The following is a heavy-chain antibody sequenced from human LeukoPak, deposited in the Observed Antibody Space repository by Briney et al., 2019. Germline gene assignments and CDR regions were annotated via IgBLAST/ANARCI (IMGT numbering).Heavy chain of an antibody. D-gene: IGHD2-15*01. CDR1: GYSFTSYW. V-gene: IGHV5-51*01. CDR2: IYPGDSAT. Sequence: GESLKISCKGSGYSFTSYWIGWVRQMPGKGLEWVGIIYPGDSATRYSPSFQGQVTISADKSSSTAYLQWSSLKASDTAMYYCASQLTPFDCSGGSCYSRMDAFDIWGQGTMVTVSS. CDR3: ASQLTPFDCSGGSCYSRMDAFDI. J-gene: IGHJ3*02.